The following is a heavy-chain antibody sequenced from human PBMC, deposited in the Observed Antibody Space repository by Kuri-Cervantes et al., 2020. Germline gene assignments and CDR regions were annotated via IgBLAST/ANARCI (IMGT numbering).Heavy chain of an antibody. D-gene: IGHD3-16*02. CDR2: IYYSGST. J-gene: IGHJ4*02. V-gene: IGHV4-31*03. Sequence: LRLSCTVSGGSISSYYWSWIRQHPGKGLEWIGYIYYSGSTYYNPSLKSRVTISVDTSKNQFSLKLSSVTAADTAVYYCARGQNLIAYWGQGTLLTVSS. CDR3: ARGQNLIAY. CDR1: GGSISSYY.